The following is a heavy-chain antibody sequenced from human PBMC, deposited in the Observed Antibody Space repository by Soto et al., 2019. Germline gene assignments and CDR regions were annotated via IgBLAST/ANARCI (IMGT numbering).Heavy chain of an antibody. Sequence: GGSLRLSCAASGFTFSSYAMSWVRQAPGKGLEWVSAISGSGGSTYYADSVKGRFTISRDNSKNTLYLQMNSLRAEDTAVYYCAKDLPGYCTNGVCYGDYWVQVTLVTVSS. CDR3: AKDLPGYCTNGVCYGDY. CDR1: GFTFSSYA. CDR2: ISGSGGST. V-gene: IGHV3-23*01. D-gene: IGHD2-8*01. J-gene: IGHJ4*02.